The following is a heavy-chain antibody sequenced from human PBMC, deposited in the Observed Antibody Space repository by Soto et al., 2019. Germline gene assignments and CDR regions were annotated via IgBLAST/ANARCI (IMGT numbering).Heavy chain of an antibody. CDR1: GFTFSSYA. CDR3: ANGGRYCSSTSCYGWFDP. Sequence: PGGSLRLSCAASGFTFSSYAMSWVRQAPGKGLEWVSAISGSGGSTYYADSVKGRFTISRDNSKNTLYLQMNSLRAEDTAVYYCANGGRYCSSTSCYGWFDPWGQGTLVTVSS. V-gene: IGHV3-23*01. CDR2: ISGSGGST. D-gene: IGHD2-2*01. J-gene: IGHJ5*02.